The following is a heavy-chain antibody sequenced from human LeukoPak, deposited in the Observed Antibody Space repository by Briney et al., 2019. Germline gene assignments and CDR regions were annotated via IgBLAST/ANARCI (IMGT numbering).Heavy chain of an antibody. J-gene: IGHJ3*02. D-gene: IGHD1-20*01. CDR3: ARAGITGNQFWYPFDI. CDR1: GYTFTSYD. Sequence: ASVKVSCKASGYTFTSYDINWVRQATGQGLEWMGWINPNSGNTGYAQKFQGRVTITRNTSISTAYMELSSLRSEDTAVYYCARAGITGNQFWYPFDIWGQGTMVTVSS. CDR2: INPNSGNT. V-gene: IGHV1-8*03.